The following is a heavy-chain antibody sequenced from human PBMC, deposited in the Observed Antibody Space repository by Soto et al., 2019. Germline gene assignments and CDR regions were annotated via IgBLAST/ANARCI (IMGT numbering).Heavy chain of an antibody. J-gene: IGHJ4*02. CDR1: GFTFSSYA. CDR3: AKERRLERGDFDY. Sequence: GGSLRLSCAASGFTFSSYAMSWVRQAPGKGLEWVSVISGGGNRIYYAETVKGRFTISRDNSKNKLYLQMNSLRDEDTAIYYCAKERRLERGDFDYWGQGA. D-gene: IGHD1-1*01. CDR2: ISGGGNRI. V-gene: IGHV3-23*01.